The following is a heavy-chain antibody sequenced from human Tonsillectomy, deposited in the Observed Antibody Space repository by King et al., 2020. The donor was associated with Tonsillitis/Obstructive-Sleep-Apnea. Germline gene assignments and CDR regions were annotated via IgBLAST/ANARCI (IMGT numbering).Heavy chain of an antibody. Sequence: GQRVQSGAEVKKPGESLRISCKGSGYSFTSSWINWVRQMPGRGLEWMGSIDPIDSYTNYSPSFQGHVTISADKSISTAYLQWSSLKASDTAMYYCARPVEYCCSINCYGNYYDMDVWGQGTTVTVSS. V-gene: IGHV5-10-1*03. CDR3: ARPVEYCCSINCYGNYYDMDV. D-gene: IGHD2-2*01. J-gene: IGHJ6*02. CDR2: IDPIDSYT. CDR1: GYSFTSSW.